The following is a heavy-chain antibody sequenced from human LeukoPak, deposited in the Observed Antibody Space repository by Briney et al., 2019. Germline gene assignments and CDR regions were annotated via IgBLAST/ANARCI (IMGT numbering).Heavy chain of an antibody. J-gene: IGHJ4*02. CDR2: IIPIFGTA. CDR1: GATFISYA. Sequence: ASVKVSCKASGATFISYAISWVRQAPGQGLEWMGGIIPIFGTANYAQKFQGRVTITADESTSTAYMELSSLRSEDTAVYYCARWAYCGGDCFHYFDYWGQGTLVTVSS. CDR3: ARWAYCGGDCFHYFDY. V-gene: IGHV1-69*13. D-gene: IGHD2-21*02.